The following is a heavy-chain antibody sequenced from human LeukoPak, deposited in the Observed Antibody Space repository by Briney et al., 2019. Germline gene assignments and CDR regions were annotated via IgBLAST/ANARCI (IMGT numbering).Heavy chain of an antibody. CDR1: GYTFTSYG. CDR3: ARDGIEYSSSFDY. D-gene: IGHD6-6*01. V-gene: IGHV1-18*01. Sequence: ASVKVSCKSSGYTFTSYGISWVRQAPGQGLEWRGWISAYNGNTNYAQKLQGRVTVTTDTSTSIAYMELRSLRSDDTAVYYCARDGIEYSSSFDYWGQGTLVTVSS. J-gene: IGHJ4*02. CDR2: ISAYNGNT.